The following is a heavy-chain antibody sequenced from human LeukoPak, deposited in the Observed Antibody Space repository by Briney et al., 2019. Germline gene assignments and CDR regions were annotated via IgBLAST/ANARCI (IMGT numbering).Heavy chain of an antibody. CDR2: ISSSGSTI. J-gene: IGHJ6*02. Sequence: PGRSLRLSCAASGFTFSSYEMNWVRQAPGKGLEWVSYISSSGSTIYYADSVKGRFTISRDNAKNSLYLQMNSLRAEDTAVYYCARALSYYYDSSGYSLYYGMDVWGQGTTVTVSS. CDR3: ARALSYYYDSSGYSLYYGMDV. V-gene: IGHV3-48*03. CDR1: GFTFSSYE. D-gene: IGHD3-22*01.